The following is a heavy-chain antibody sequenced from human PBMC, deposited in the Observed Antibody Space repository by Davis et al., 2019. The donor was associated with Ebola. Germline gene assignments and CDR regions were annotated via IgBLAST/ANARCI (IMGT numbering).Heavy chain of an antibody. J-gene: IGHJ6*02. V-gene: IGHV3-33*08. CDR2: IWYDGSNK. D-gene: IGHD2/OR15-2a*01. CDR3: ARDSSYSGMDV. Sequence: GESLKISCAASDLIFSSNFMSWVRQAPGKGLEWVAVIWYDGSNKYYADSVKGRFTISRDNSKNTLYLQMNSLRAEDTAVYYCARDSSYSGMDVWGQGTTVTVSS. CDR1: DLIFSSNF.